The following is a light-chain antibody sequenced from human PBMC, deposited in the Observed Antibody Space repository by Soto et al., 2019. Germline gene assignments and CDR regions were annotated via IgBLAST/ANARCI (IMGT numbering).Light chain of an antibody. V-gene: IGKV3-15*01. CDR3: QQYTNLPPIT. J-gene: IGKJ5*01. Sequence: ILLTQSPAPLPVSPGERATLSCRSSQSVGSNLAWFQQKPGQAPRLLIYGSSTRATGVPARFSGSGSGADFTLTISNLQSEDFAVYYCQQYTNLPPITLGQGTRLEIK. CDR1: QSVGSN. CDR2: GSS.